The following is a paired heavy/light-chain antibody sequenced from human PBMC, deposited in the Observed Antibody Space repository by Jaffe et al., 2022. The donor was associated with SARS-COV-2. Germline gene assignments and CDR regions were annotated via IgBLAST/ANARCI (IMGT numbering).Heavy chain of an antibody. V-gene: IGHV3-13*01. CDR1: GFTFSSYD. D-gene: IGHD3-3*01. Sequence: EVQLVESGGGLVQPGGSLRLSCATSGFTFSSYDMHWVRQGTGKGLEWVSAISTTGDTFYSGSVKGRFTISRENAKNSLYLQMNSLRAEDTAVYYCARGWGGYSIGGRFDYWGQGSLVTVSS. CDR3: ARGWGGYSIGGRFDY. CDR2: ISTTGDT. J-gene: IGHJ4*02.
Light chain of an antibody. CDR1: SSDVGNYNF. CDR2: EVT. Sequence: QSALTQPASVSGSPGQSITISCTGTSSDVGNYNFVSWYQQHPGKAPKLMIYEVTKRPSGVSNRFSGSRSGITASLTISGLQAEDEADYYCCSYAGSSTSVFGGGTKLTVL. J-gene: IGLJ2*01. V-gene: IGLV2-23*02. CDR3: CSYAGSSTSV.